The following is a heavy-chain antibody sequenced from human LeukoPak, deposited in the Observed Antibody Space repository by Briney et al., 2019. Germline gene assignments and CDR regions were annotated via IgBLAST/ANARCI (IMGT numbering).Heavy chain of an antibody. Sequence: GGSLRLSCAASGFTFSSYAMSWVRQAPGKGLEWVSSISGSGGDTYYRDSVKGRFTISRDNSKNTLYLQVNSLRAEDTAVFYCAKGRISGDAGLDYWGQGTLVTVSS. D-gene: IGHD6-13*01. V-gene: IGHV3-23*01. CDR3: AKGRISGDAGLDY. J-gene: IGHJ4*02. CDR2: ISGSGGDT. CDR1: GFTFSSYA.